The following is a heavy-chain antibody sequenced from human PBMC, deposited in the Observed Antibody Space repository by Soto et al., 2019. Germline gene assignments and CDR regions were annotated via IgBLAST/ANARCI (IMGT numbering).Heavy chain of an antibody. CDR1: GGSISSYY. V-gene: IGHV4-39*01. J-gene: IGHJ4*02. CDR2: IYYSGST. CDR3: ARRWGYSFDY. Sequence: QLQLQESGPGLVKPSETLSLTCTVSGGSISSYYWGWIRRPPGKGLEWIGSIYYSGSTYYNPSLKSRLTISVDTSKNQFSLKLSSVTAADTAVYCCARRWGYSFDYWGQGTLVTVSS. D-gene: IGHD7-27*01.